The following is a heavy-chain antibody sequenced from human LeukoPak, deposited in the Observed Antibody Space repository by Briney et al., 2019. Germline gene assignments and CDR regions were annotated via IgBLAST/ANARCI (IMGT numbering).Heavy chain of an antibody. D-gene: IGHD6-19*01. CDR2: ISGSGGST. CDR3: AKSSSGWIDAFDI. Sequence: GGSLRLSCAASGFTFSSYEMNWVRQAPGKGLEWVSAISGSGGSTYYADSVKGRFTISRDNSKNTLYLQMNSLRAEDTAVYYCAKSSSGWIDAFDIWGQGTMVTVSS. CDR1: GFTFSSYE. J-gene: IGHJ3*02. V-gene: IGHV3-23*01.